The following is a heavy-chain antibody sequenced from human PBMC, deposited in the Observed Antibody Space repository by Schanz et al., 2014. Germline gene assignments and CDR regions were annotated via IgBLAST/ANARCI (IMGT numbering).Heavy chain of an antibody. J-gene: IGHJ3*02. V-gene: IGHV1-46*01. CDR1: GGTFSSYS. D-gene: IGHD3-9*01. CDR2: IYLSDGST. Sequence: QVPLVQSGAEVKKPGSSMKVSCKVSGGTFSSYSITWVRQAPGQGLEWMGRIYLSDGSTRYAQKFQGRVTVTRDTSTTTVYMDLSSLISEDTAVYYCAFDRDDAYDIWGQGTTVTVSS. CDR3: AFDRDDAYDI.